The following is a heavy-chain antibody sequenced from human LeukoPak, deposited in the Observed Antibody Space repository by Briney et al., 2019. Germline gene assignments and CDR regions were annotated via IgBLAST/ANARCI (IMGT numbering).Heavy chain of an antibody. CDR2: ISYDGSNK. V-gene: IGHV3-30*04. CDR1: GFTFSSYA. D-gene: IGHD6-19*01. Sequence: GGSLRLSCAASGFTFSSYAMHWVRQAPGKGLEWVAVISYDGSNKYYADSVKGRFTISRDNSKNTLYLQMNSLRTEDTAIYYCAGDKTTGGWYEFDYWGQGTLLTVSS. J-gene: IGHJ4*02. CDR3: AGDKTTGGWYEFDY.